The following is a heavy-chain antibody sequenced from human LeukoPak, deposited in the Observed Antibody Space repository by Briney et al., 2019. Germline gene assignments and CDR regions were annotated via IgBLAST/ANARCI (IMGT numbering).Heavy chain of an antibody. CDR1: GGTFSSYA. J-gene: IGHJ3*02. Sequence: VASVKVSCKASGGTFSSYAIRWVRQAPGQGLEWMGGIIPIFGTANYAQKFQGRVTITTDESTSTAYMELSSLRSEDTAVYYCARWRGYYDSSGYPDAIDIWGQGTMVTVSS. CDR3: ARWRGYYDSSGYPDAIDI. V-gene: IGHV1-69*05. D-gene: IGHD3-22*01. CDR2: IIPIFGTA.